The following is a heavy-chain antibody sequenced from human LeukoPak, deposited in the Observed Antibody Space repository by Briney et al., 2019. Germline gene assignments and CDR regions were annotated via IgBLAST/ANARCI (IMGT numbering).Heavy chain of an antibody. V-gene: IGHV4-31*03. CDR3: ARGRPYSGGYHLDY. Sequence: SETLSLTCTVSGGSISSGGYYWSWIRQHPGKGLEWIGYIYYSGSTYYNPSLKSRVTISVDTSKNQFFLKLNSVTAADTAVYYCARGRPYSGGYHLDYWGQGTLVTVSP. CDR2: IYYSGST. CDR1: GGSISSGGYY. J-gene: IGHJ4*02. D-gene: IGHD1-26*01.